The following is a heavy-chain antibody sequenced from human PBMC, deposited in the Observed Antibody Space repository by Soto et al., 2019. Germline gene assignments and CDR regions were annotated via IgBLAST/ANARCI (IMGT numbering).Heavy chain of an antibody. V-gene: IGHV1-69*08. J-gene: IGHJ4*02. CDR2: IIPIIDRT. Sequence: SVKVSCKASGGTFGSYSVSWVRQAPGQGLEWMGRIIPIIDRTNYAQKFQGRVTITADKSTSTVYMELSSLTSEDTAVYFCARVADCSTTTCTDFDYWGQGTLVTVSS. CDR1: GGTFGSYS. D-gene: IGHD2-2*01. CDR3: ARVADCSTTTCTDFDY.